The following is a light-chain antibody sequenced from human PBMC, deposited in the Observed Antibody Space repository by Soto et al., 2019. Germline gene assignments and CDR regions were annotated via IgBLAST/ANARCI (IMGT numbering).Light chain of an antibody. CDR1: QSISRN. CDR2: AAS. CDR3: QQYNNWPPRYT. Sequence: EIVMTQSPATLSLSLGERATLSCRASQSISRNLAWYHQRPGQAPRLLIYAASTRATGIRARFSGSGSGTDFTLTISGLQSEDFGVYFCQQYNNWPPRYTFGQGTKLEIK. J-gene: IGKJ2*01. V-gene: IGKV3-15*01.